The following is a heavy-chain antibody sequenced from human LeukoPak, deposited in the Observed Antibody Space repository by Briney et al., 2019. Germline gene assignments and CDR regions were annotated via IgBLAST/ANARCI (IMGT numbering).Heavy chain of an antibody. V-gene: IGHV4-34*08. CDR3: ATFSSWYLDY. CDR1: GFTFNNAW. CDR2: INHSGST. D-gene: IGHD6-13*01. Sequence: GSLRLSCAASGFTFNNAWMSWVRQAPGKGLEWIGEINHSGSTNYNPSLKSRVTISVDTSKNQFSLKLSSVTAADTAVYYCATFSSWYLDYWGQGTLVTVSS. J-gene: IGHJ4*02.